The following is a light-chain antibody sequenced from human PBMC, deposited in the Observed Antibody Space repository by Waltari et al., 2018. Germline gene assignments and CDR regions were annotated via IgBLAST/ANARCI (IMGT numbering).Light chain of an antibody. V-gene: IGKV1-5*03. CDR1: PNVSAW. CDR3: QQYKSYSPWT. J-gene: IGKJ1*01. CDR2: KAS. Sequence: DIQMTQSPSTLSASVGDRVTITCRASPNVSAWLAWYQQKPGKAPNLLIYKASSLESGVPSRFSGSGSGTDFTLTITNLQPEDFATYYCQQYKSYSPWTFGQGTKVDI.